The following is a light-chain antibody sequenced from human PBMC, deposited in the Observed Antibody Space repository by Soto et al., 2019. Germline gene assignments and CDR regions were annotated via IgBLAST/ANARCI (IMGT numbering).Light chain of an antibody. CDR2: DDS. J-gene: IGLJ1*01. Sequence: QSVLTQPASLSGSPGQSITISCTGTSSDIGGYNHVSWYHHHPGKAPKLLIYDDSHRPSGVSNRFSGSKSGNTASLTISGLQVEDEADYYCSSYTSNSHYVFGTGTKVTVL. CDR3: SSYTSNSHYV. CDR1: SSDIGGYNH. V-gene: IGLV2-14*03.